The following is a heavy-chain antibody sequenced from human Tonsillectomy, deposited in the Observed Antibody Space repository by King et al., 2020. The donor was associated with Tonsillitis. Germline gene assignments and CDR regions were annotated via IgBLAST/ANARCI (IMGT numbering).Heavy chain of an antibody. CDR1: GGPISSSSYY. V-gene: IGHV4-39*01. Sequence: LQLQESGPGLVKPSETLSLTCTVSGGPISSSSYYWGWIRQPPGKGREWIGSIYYSGSTSYNPSLKSRYTLPVDTSKNQFSLKLSSVTAADTAVYYCARHDPQSPIYYMDVWGKGTTVTVSS. CDR2: IYYSGST. CDR3: ARHDPQSPIYYMDV. J-gene: IGHJ6*03.